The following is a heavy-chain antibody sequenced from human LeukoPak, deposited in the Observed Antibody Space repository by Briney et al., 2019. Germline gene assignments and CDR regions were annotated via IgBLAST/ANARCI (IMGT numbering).Heavy chain of an antibody. J-gene: IGHJ5*02. CDR2: INPNSGGT. CDR3: ARDQYPAYYYGSGSYWENNWFDP. CDR1: GYTFTGYY. Sequence: VKVSCKASGYTFTGYYMHWVRQAPGQGLEWMGRINPNSGGTNYAQKFQGRVTMTTDTSTSTAYMEPRSLRSDDTAVYYCARDQYPAYYYGSGSYWENNWFDPWGQGTLVTVSS. V-gene: IGHV1-2*06. D-gene: IGHD3-10*01.